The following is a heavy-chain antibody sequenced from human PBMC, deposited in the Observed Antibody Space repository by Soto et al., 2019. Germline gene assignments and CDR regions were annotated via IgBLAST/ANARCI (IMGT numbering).Heavy chain of an antibody. J-gene: IGHJ4*02. CDR1: GYTFTGYY. CDR2: VNPNSGGT. D-gene: IGHD4-17*01. V-gene: IGHV1-2*04. Sequence: QVQLVQSGAEVKKPGASVKVSCKASGYTFTGYYMHWVRQAPGQGLEWMGWVNPNSGGTNYAQKCQGWVTMTRDTSISTAYMELSRLRSDDTAVYYCARGSGDKRAFAYWGQGTLVTVSS. CDR3: ARGSGDKRAFAY.